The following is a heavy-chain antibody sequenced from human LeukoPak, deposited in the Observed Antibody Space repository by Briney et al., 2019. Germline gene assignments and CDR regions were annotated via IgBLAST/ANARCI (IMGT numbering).Heavy chain of an antibody. J-gene: IGHJ5*02. CDR1: GGSISSYY. CDR3: ARGPQQSITIFGVADSYNWFDP. Sequence: SETLSLICTVSGGSISSYYWSWIRQPPGKGLEWIGYIYYSGSTKYNPSLKSRVTLSVDTSKNQFSLKLSSVTAADTAVYYCARGPQQSITIFGVADSYNWFDPWGQGTLVTVSS. D-gene: IGHD3-3*01. CDR2: IYYSGST. V-gene: IGHV4-59*01.